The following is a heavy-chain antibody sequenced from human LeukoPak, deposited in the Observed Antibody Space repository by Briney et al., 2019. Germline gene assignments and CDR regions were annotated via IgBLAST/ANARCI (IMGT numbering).Heavy chain of an antibody. D-gene: IGHD2-15*01. Sequence: SGGSLRLSCAASGFTVSNYYMTWVRQAPGKGLEWVSLISGDGGSTYYADSVKGRFTISRDNSKNSLYLQMNSLRTEDTALYYCAKDLYCSGGSCSNWFDPWGQGTLVTVSS. CDR2: ISGDGGST. CDR3: AKDLYCSGGSCSNWFDP. V-gene: IGHV3-43*02. J-gene: IGHJ5*02. CDR1: GFTVSNYY.